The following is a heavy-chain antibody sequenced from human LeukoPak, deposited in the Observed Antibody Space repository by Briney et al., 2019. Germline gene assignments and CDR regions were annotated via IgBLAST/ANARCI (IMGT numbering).Heavy chain of an antibody. Sequence: GGSLRLSCATSGSTFSSYAMSWVRQAPGKGLEWVSGILDSGYSTYYANSVKGRFTISRDNSNNTLYLQMNSLRAEDTAVYYCAKLGGHPLHNYYVGVWGKGTTVAVSS. V-gene: IGHV3-23*01. CDR1: GSTFSSYA. D-gene: IGHD3-16*01. J-gene: IGHJ6*03. CDR3: AKLGGHPLHNYYVGV. CDR2: ILDSGYST.